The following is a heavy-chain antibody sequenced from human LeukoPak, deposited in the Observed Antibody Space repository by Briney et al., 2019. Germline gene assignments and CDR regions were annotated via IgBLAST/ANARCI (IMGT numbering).Heavy chain of an antibody. D-gene: IGHD1-26*01. CDR1: GGTFSSYA. V-gene: IGHV1-69*04. CDR3: AREGDSGSKEGYFDY. CDR2: IIPILGIA. Sequence: SVKVSCNASGGTFSSYAISWVRQAPGQGLEWMGRIIPILGIANYAQKFQGRVTITADKSTSTAYMELSSLRSEDTAVYYCAREGDSGSKEGYFDYWGQGTLVTVSS. J-gene: IGHJ4*02.